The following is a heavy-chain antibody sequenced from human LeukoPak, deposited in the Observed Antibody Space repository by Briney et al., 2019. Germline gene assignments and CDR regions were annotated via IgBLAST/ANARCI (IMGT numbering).Heavy chain of an antibody. CDR1: GFSFSSYA. CDR3: AKVKFYFDN. Sequence: GGSLRLSCAASGFSFSSYAMSWVRQAPGNGLEWVSHISHDGGSTYYADSVKGRFTISRDNSKNTLYLQMSSLKDEDTATYYCAKVKFYFDNWGQGALVTVSS. CDR2: ISHDGGST. J-gene: IGHJ4*02. V-gene: IGHV3-23*01.